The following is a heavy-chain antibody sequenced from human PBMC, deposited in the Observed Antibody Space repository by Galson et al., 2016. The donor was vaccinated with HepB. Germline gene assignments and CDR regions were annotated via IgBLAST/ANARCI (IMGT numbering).Heavy chain of an antibody. CDR1: PYMFSGDH. CDR2: INPASGGA. D-gene: IGHD4-17*01. Sequence: SVKVSCKASPYMFSGDHFHWVRQAPGQGLEWMGWINPASGGAIYAQRFQDRVSMTMDTSFRTAYMDLRTLTSDDTAIYYCARASHPHGDYGEWDAFATWGQGTLATVSS. CDR3: ARASHPHGDYGEWDAFAT. V-gene: IGHV1-2*02. J-gene: IGHJ3*02.